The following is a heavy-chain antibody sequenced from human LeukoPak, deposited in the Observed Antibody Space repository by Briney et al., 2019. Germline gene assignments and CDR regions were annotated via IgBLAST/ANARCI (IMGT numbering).Heavy chain of an antibody. CDR3: TTDPGWGVGSFFDF. D-gene: IGHD3-16*01. J-gene: IGHJ4*02. V-gene: IGHV3-15*01. CDR2: IQSKANGGTA. CDR1: GFTFSNTW. Sequence: KPGGSLRLSCAASGFTFSNTWMSWVRQAPGKGLEWVGRIQSKANGGTADYAAPVKGRFTISRDDSENTLYLQMNSLKTEDTAVYYCTTDPGWGVGSFFDFWSQGTLVTVSS.